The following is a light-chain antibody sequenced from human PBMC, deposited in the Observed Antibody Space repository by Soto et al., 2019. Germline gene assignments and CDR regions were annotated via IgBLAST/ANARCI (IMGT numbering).Light chain of an antibody. CDR1: QSVSIW. CDR3: QQFNNSPWT. J-gene: IGKJ1*01. Sequence: DIQMTQSPSTLSASEGDRVTISCRASQSVSIWLAWYQQKPGRAPKLLIYKSSILESGVPSRFSGSGSGTEFTLTIRSLQPDEFSTYYCQQFNNSPWTFGQGNKVDIK. CDR2: KSS. V-gene: IGKV1-5*03.